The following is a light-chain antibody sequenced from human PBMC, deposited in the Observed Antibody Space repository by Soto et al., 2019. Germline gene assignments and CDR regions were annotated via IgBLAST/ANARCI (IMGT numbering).Light chain of an antibody. CDR2: YIC. V-gene: IGKV1-39*01. J-gene: IGKJ1*01. CDR1: QSVGGL. Sequence: DIQMTQSPSSLSASVGDRVTITCRASQSVGGLLNWYQQKSRKAPKLLIYYICSLQSGVPPRFSGSGSGTAFTLTINSLQPEDFATYYCQQSSTMPWTFGQGTKVEVK. CDR3: QQSSTMPWT.